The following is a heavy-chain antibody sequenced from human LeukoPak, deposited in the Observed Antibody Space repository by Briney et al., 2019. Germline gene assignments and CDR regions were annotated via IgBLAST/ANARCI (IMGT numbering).Heavy chain of an antibody. CDR2: IYHSGST. D-gene: IGHD5-18*01. J-gene: IGHJ4*02. Sequence: SETLALTCAVSGGSISSSNWWSWVRQPPGKGLEWIGEIYHSGSTNYNPSLKSRVTISVDKSKNQFSLQLSSVTAADTAVYYCASRDSYGYLGVDYWGQGTLVTVSS. V-gene: IGHV4-4*02. CDR1: GGSISSSNW. CDR3: ASRDSYGYLGVDY.